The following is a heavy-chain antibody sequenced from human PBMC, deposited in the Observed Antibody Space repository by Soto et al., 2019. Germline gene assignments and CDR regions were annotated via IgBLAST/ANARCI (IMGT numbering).Heavy chain of an antibody. CDR2: ISSNGGST. Sequence: LRLSCSASGFTFSSYAMHWVRQAPGKGLEYVSAISSNGGSTYYADSVKGRFTISRDNSKNTLYLQMSSLRAEDTAVYYCVKRGQDRSGYKNNAFDIWGQGTMVTVSS. D-gene: IGHD6-19*01. V-gene: IGHV3-64D*06. J-gene: IGHJ3*02. CDR1: GFTFSSYA. CDR3: VKRGQDRSGYKNNAFDI.